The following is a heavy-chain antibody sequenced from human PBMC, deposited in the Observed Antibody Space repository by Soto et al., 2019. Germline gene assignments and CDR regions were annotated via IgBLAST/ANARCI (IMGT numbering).Heavy chain of an antibody. CDR1: GGYISSGGYS. CDR3: ARDQLEGNWFDP. D-gene: IGHD1-1*01. V-gene: IGHV4-30-2*01. Sequence: QLQLQESGSGLVRPSQTLSLTCAVSGGYISSGGYSWKWIRQRPGKGLEWIGYIYHSGSTLYNPSLKSRVTISVDKSKNQFSLKLSSVTAADTAVYYCARDQLEGNWFDPWGQGTLVTVSS. CDR2: IYHSGST. J-gene: IGHJ5*02.